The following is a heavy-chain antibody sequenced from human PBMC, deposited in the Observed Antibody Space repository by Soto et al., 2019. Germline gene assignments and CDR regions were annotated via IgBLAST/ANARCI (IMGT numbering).Heavy chain of an antibody. CDR3: ARQYGSGVRYGMDV. V-gene: IGHV1-18*01. CDR2: ISAYNGNT. D-gene: IGHD3-10*01. Sequence: QVQLVQSGAEVKKPGASVKVSCKASGYTFTSYGISWVRQAPGQGLEWMGWISAYNGNTNHAQKLQGRVNMTTDTATLKVYMGLRGARSDDTALYYCARQYGSGVRYGMDVWGQGTTVTVSS. J-gene: IGHJ6*02. CDR1: GYTFTSYG.